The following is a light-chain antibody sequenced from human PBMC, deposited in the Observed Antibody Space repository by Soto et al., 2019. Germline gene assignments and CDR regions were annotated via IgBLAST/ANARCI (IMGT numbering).Light chain of an antibody. J-gene: IGKJ2*01. CDR2: GAS. V-gene: IGKV3-15*01. Sequence: EIVMTQSPATLSVSPGERATLSCRASQSVSSSSAWYQQKPGQAPRLLIYGASTRATGIPARFSGSGSGTEFTLTISSLQSEDFAVYYCQEYNNWPPHTFGQGTKLEIK. CDR3: QEYNNWPPHT. CDR1: QSVSSS.